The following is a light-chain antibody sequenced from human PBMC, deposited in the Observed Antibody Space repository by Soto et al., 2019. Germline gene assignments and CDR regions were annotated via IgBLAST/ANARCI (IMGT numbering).Light chain of an antibody. J-gene: IGKJ4*01. V-gene: IGKV2-40*01. CDR2: TVS. CDR3: MQRIEFPLT. CDR1: QRLLDSDDGNTY. Sequence: DIVMTQTPLSLPVTPGEPASISCGSSQRLLDSDDGNTYLDWYLQKPGQSPQLLIYTVSYRASGVPDRFSGSGSGTDFTLKISRVEAEDVGVYYCMQRIEFPLTFGGGTKVEIK.